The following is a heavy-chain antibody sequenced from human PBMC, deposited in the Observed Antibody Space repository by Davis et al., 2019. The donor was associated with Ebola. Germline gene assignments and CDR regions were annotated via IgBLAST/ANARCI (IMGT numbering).Heavy chain of an antibody. Sequence: GGSLRLSCVASGFTFGDYIFNWVRQAPGKGLEWISYISSNSRTTYYAGSLKGRFTISRDNAKNSLYLQMNSLSDEDTAVYYCAREDYIYYAMDVWGKGTTVTVSS. CDR1: GFTFGDYI. J-gene: IGHJ6*04. D-gene: IGHD3-16*01. CDR3: AREDYIYYAMDV. V-gene: IGHV3-48*02. CDR2: ISSNSRTT.